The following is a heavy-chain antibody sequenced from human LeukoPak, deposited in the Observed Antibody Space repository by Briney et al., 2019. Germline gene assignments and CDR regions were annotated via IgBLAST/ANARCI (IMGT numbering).Heavy chain of an antibody. CDR2: ISGSGGST. CDR1: GFTFSSYA. J-gene: IGHJ4*02. V-gene: IGHV3-23*01. Sequence: GGSLRLSCAASGFTFSSYAMSWIRQAPGKGLEWVSAISGSGGSTYYADSVRGRFTISRDNSKNTLYLQMNSLRAEDTAVYYCAKDLLMVRANYDYWGQGTLVTVSS. D-gene: IGHD3-10*01. CDR3: AKDLLMVRANYDY.